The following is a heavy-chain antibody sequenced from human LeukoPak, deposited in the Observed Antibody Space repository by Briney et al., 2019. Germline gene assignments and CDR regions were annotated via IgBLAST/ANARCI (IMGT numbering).Heavy chain of an antibody. V-gene: IGHV3-15*01. Sequence: PGGSLRLSCAASGFTFSNAWMSWVRQAPGKGLEWVGRIKSKTDGGTTDYAAPVKGRFTISRDDSKNTLYLQMNSLKTEDTAVYYCTTDKQQLVLELDYWGQGTLVTVSS. J-gene: IGHJ4*02. CDR1: GFTFSNAW. D-gene: IGHD6-13*01. CDR3: TTDKQQLVLELDY. CDR2: IKSKTDGGTT.